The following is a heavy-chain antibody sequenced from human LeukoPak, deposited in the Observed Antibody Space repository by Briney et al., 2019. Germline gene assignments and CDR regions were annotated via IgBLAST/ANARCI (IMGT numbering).Heavy chain of an antibody. CDR3: ARPYSGSRRSWFDP. CDR1: GGSFSGYY. V-gene: IGHV4-34*01. D-gene: IGHD6-13*01. Sequence: PSETLSLTCAVYGGSFSGYYWSWIRQPPGKGLEWIGEINHSGSTNYNPSLKSRVTISVDTSKNQFSLKLSSVTAADTAVYYCARPYSGSRRSWFDPWGQGTLVTVSS. CDR2: INHSGST. J-gene: IGHJ5*02.